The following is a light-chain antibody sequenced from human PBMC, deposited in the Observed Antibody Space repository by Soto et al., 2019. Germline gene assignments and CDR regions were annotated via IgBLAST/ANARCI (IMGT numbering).Light chain of an antibody. Sequence: DIMMTQSPDSLAVSLGERATFSWKSSQSVLYSSTNRNYLAWYQQKPGQPPKLLIYWASTRESGVPDRFSGSGSGTDFTLTISSLQAEDVAVYYCQQYYSTPPTFGQGTKVEIK. CDR2: WAS. J-gene: IGKJ1*01. CDR1: QSVLYSSTNRNY. V-gene: IGKV4-1*01. CDR3: QQYYSTPPT.